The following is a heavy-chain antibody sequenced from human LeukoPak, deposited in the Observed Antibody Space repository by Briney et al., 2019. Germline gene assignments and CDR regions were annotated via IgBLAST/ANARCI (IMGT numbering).Heavy chain of an antibody. CDR1: GFTFSSYS. CDR2: ISSSSSYI. CDR3: ARASIVVVTHNWFDP. V-gene: IGHV3-21*01. D-gene: IGHD3-22*01. J-gene: IGHJ5*02. Sequence: GGSLRLSCAASGFTFSSYSMDWVRQAPGKGLEWVSSISSSSSYIYYADSVKGRFTISRDNAKNSLYLQMNSLRAEDTAVYYCARASIVVVTHNWFDPWGQGTLVTVSS.